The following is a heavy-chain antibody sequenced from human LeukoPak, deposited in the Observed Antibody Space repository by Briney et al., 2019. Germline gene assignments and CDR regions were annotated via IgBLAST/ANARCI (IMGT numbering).Heavy chain of an antibody. CDR2: ISWNSGSI. V-gene: IGHV3-9*01. CDR1: GFTFDDYA. D-gene: IGHD6-19*01. J-gene: IGHJ4*02. CDR3: AKTHSLAVAGPLDY. Sequence: GGSLRLSCAASGFTFDDYAMHWVRQAPGKGLEWVSGISWNSGSIGYADSVKGRFTISRGNAKNSLYLQMNSLRAEDTALYYCAKTHSLAVAGPLDYWGQGTLVTVSS.